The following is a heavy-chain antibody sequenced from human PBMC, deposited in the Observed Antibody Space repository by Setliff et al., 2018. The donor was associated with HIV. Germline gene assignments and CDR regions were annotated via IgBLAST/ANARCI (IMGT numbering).Heavy chain of an antibody. J-gene: IGHJ4*02. CDR2: FRGDDRTT. V-gene: IGHV3-74*01. D-gene: IGHD1-26*01. Sequence: GESLTISCAVSGFTLTSSWIHWVRQAPGKGLVWVSRFRGDDRTTNYADSVKGRFTFSSDNAKNTVYLQMDALRAEDTAVYYCARALYGSDSLLDSWGQGTLVTVSS. CDR3: ARALYGSDSLLDS. CDR1: GFTLTSSW.